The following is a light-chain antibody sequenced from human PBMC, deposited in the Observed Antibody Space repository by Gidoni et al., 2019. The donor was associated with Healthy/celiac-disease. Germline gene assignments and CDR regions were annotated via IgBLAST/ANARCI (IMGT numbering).Light chain of an antibody. J-gene: IGKJ2*01. V-gene: IGKV3-20*01. CDR2: GAS. Sequence: EIVLTQSPGTLSLSPGERATLSSRASQSVSSSYLAWYQQKPGQAPRLLIYGASSRATGIPDRFSGSGSGTDFTLTISRLEPEDFAVYHCQQYGSSYTFGQGTKLEIK. CDR3: QQYGSSYT. CDR1: QSVSSSY.